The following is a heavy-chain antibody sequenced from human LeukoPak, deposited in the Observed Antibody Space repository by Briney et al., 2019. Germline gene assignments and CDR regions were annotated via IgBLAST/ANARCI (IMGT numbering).Heavy chain of an antibody. V-gene: IGHV1-69*06. CDR1: GYTFSSYD. CDR3: ARGGSSSSDTFDI. J-gene: IGHJ3*02. Sequence: SVKVSCKASGYTFSSYDINWVRQAPGQGLEWMGGIIPIFGTASYAQKFQGRVTITADTSTSTAYMELSSLRSEDTAVYYCARGGSSSSDTFDIWGQETMVTVSS. CDR2: IIPIFGTA. D-gene: IGHD6-6*01.